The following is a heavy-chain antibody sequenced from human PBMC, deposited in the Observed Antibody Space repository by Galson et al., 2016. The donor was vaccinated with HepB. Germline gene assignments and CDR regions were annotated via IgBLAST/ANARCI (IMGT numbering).Heavy chain of an antibody. V-gene: IGHV3-23*01. CDR3: AKDSVSGSYSPYFFDY. CDR1: GFTFRNYV. D-gene: IGHD1-26*01. CDR2: ISGSGAIT. Sequence: SLRLSCAASGFTFRNYVMSWVRQAPGKGLEWISAISGSGAITYYADPVKGRFTISRDNSKNTLYLQMNSLRVEDTAVYYCAKDSVSGSYSPYFFDYWGQGILVTVSS. J-gene: IGHJ4*02.